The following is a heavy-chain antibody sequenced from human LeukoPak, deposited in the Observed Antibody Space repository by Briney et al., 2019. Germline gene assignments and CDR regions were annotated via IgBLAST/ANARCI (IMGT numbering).Heavy chain of an antibody. CDR3: PADRDGIFDF. J-gene: IGHJ4*02. CDR2: INHSGST. Sequence: SETLSLTCAVDGGSFTGYYCSWTRQPPGKGLEWIGEINHSGSTNYNPSLKSRVTISIDMSKNQFSLRLSSGTAPDPAMYYCPADRDGIFDFGGQETVVTVSS. CDR1: GGSFTGYY. D-gene: IGHD2-2*01. V-gene: IGHV4-34*01.